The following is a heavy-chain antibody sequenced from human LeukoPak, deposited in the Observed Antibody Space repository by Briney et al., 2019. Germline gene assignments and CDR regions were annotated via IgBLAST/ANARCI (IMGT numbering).Heavy chain of an antibody. J-gene: IGHJ5*02. CDR3: AKDLKRDRWFGES. D-gene: IGHD3-10*01. CDR1: GFTFNSYG. Sequence: GGSLRLSCAASGFTFNSYGIHWVRQAPGKGLEWVAFIRYDGNDKFYADSVKGRFAISRDTSRNTLYLQMNSLRAEDTAVYYCAKDLKRDRWFGESWGQGTLVTVSS. V-gene: IGHV3-30*02. CDR2: IRYDGNDK.